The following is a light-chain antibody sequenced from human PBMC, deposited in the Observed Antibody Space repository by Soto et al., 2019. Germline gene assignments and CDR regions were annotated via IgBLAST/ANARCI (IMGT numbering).Light chain of an antibody. Sequence: QSALTQPASVSGSPGQSITISCTGTSSDIGAYNYVSWYQPHPGKAPKLMIYDVNIRPSGVSNRFSGSKSGNTASLTISGLQAEDEADYYCTSWTTSTTMIFGGGTKLTVL. CDR1: SSDIGAYNY. J-gene: IGLJ2*01. CDR3: TSWTTSTTMI. CDR2: DVN. V-gene: IGLV2-14*03.